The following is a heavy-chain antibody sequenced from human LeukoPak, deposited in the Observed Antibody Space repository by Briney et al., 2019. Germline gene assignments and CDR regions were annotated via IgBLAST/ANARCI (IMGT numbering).Heavy chain of an antibody. Sequence: PGGSLRLSCAASGFTFSSYGMHWVRQAPGKGLEWVAFIRYDGSKKYYADSVKGRFTISRDNSKNTLYLQMNSLRAEDAAVYYCAKDLGDYGDYWGQGTLVTVSS. D-gene: IGHD4-17*01. CDR3: AKDLGDYGDY. CDR2: IRYDGSKK. J-gene: IGHJ4*02. V-gene: IGHV3-30*02. CDR1: GFTFSSYG.